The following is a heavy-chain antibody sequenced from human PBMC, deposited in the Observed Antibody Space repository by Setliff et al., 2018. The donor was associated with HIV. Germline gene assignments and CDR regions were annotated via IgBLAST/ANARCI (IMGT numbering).Heavy chain of an antibody. Sequence: ETLSLTCTVSGGSISSGSYYWSWIRQPPGKGPEWVSLIYSGGGTYYADSVKGRFTISRDSSRNTLYLQLTSLRVEDTAVYHCAGGSGSYPKPFDPWGQGTLVTVSS. CDR1: GGSISSGSYY. CDR3: AGGSGSYPKPFDP. J-gene: IGHJ5*02. D-gene: IGHD3-10*01. V-gene: IGHV3-66*01. CDR2: IYSGGGT.